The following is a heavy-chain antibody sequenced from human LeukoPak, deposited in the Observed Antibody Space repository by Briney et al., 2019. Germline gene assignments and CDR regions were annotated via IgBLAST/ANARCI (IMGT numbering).Heavy chain of an antibody. J-gene: IGHJ4*02. CDR3: TTKSATIYYFDY. V-gene: IGHV3-15*01. D-gene: IGHD5-12*01. Sequence: GGSLRLSCAASGFTSSNAWMSWVRQAPGKGLEWVGRIKSKTDGGTTDYAAPVKGRFTISRDDSKNTPYLQMNSLKTEDTAVYYCTTKSATIYYFDYWGQGTLVTVSS. CDR2: IKSKTDGGTT. CDR1: GFTSSNAW.